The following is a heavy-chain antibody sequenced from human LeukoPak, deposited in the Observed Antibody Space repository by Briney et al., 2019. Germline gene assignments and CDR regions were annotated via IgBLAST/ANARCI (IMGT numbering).Heavy chain of an antibody. V-gene: IGHV3-23*01. Sequence: GGSLRLSCAASGFTFSSYAMSWVRQAPGKGLEWVSSISASGGSTYYADSVKGRFTISRDNSKNTLYLQMNSLRAEDTAVYYCAKGVAYYDSSGYYYPPDYWGQGTLVTVSS. J-gene: IGHJ4*02. CDR2: ISASGGST. D-gene: IGHD3-22*01. CDR1: GFTFSSYA. CDR3: AKGVAYYDSSGYYYPPDY.